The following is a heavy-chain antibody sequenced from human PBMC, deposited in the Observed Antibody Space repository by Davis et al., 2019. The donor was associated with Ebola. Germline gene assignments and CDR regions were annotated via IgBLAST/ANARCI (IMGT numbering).Heavy chain of an antibody. CDR1: GFTFSNYA. D-gene: IGHD1-26*01. Sequence: GGSLRLSCAASGFTFSNYAMHWVRQAPGKGLEWVAIIWYDGSKEYYADSVKGRFTISRDNSKNTLYLQMNGLRVEDTAIYYCAKDTSNIWFDIWGQGTNVTVSS. CDR2: IWYDGSKE. CDR3: AKDTSNIWFDI. V-gene: IGHV3-33*06. J-gene: IGHJ3*02.